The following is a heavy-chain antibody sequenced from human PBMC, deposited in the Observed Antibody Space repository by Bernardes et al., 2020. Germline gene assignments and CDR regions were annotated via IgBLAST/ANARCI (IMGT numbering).Heavy chain of an antibody. CDR2: INHSGST. D-gene: IGHD5-12*01. CDR1: GGSFSGYY. Sequence: SETLSLTCAVYGGSFSGYYWSWIRQPPGKGLEWIGEINHSGSTNYNPSLKSRVTISVDTSKNQFSLKLSSVTAADTAVYYCARVLMATIQEPHWYFDLWGRGTLVTVSS. V-gene: IGHV4-34*01. CDR3: ARVLMATIQEPHWYFDL. J-gene: IGHJ2*01.